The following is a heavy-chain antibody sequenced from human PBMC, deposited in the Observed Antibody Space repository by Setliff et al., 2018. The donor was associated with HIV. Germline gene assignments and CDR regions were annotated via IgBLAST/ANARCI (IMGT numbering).Heavy chain of an antibody. CDR2: IKPSGDIT. D-gene: IGHD3-3*01. CDR1: GFTFSRHD. CDR3: VRVVTIFSTGPHFDP. V-gene: IGHV3-23*01. J-gene: IGHJ5*02. Sequence: GGSLRLSCAASGFTFSRHDMTWVRQAPGKGLEWVSSIKPSGDITYYADSVKGRFTISRDNSKNTVYLQMNSLRAEDTAVYYCVRVVTIFSTGPHFDPRGQGTLVTVSS.